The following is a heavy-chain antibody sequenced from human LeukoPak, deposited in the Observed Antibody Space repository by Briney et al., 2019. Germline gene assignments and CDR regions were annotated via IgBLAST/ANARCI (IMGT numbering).Heavy chain of an antibody. J-gene: IGHJ6*02. V-gene: IGHV3-21*01. CDR1: GFTFSSYS. CDR2: ISSSSSYI. CDR3: ARVPPYYYYYGMDV. Sequence: PGGSLRLSCAASGFTFSSYSMNWVHQAPGKGLEWVSSISSSSSYIYYADSVKGRFTISRDNAKNSLYLQMNSLRAEDTAVYYCARVPPYYYYYGMDVWGQGTTVTVSS.